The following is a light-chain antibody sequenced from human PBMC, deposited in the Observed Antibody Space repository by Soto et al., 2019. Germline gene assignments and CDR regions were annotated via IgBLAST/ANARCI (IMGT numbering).Light chain of an antibody. J-gene: IGKJ2*01. V-gene: IGKV1-39*01. CDR3: QQSFSTPHS. Sequence: IQMTQAPSALSASVGDTVTITCRASQTISFSLNWYHQKPGRTPNLLIYATSSLQSGVPSRFDGSGSGTEFTLTISSLQPDDFATYYCQQSFSTPHSFGQGTKLEHK. CDR1: QTISFS. CDR2: ATS.